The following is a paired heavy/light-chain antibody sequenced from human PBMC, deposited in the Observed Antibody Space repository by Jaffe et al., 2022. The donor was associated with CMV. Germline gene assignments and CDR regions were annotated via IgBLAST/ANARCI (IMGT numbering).Heavy chain of an antibody. Sequence: QVQLQESGPGLVKPSETLSLTCTVSGGSISSYYWSWIRQPPGKGLEWIGYIYYSGSTNYNPSLKSRVTISVDTSKNQFSLKLSSVTAADTAVYYCARDRRSDYVWGSYRHTQAYGMDVWGQGTTVTVSS. V-gene: IGHV4-59*01. CDR1: GGSISSYY. CDR2: IYYSGST. D-gene: IGHD3-16*02. J-gene: IGHJ6*02. CDR3: ARDRRSDYVWGSYRHTQAYGMDV.
Light chain of an antibody. CDR2: GAS. V-gene: IGKV3-20*01. J-gene: IGKJ3*01. CDR3: QQYGSSRAT. CDR1: QSVSSSY. Sequence: EIVLTQSPGTLSLSPGERATLSCRASQSVSSSYLAWYQQKPGQAPRLLIYGASSRATGIPDRFSGSGSGTDFTLTISRLEPEDFAVYYCQQYGSSRATFGPGTKVDIK.